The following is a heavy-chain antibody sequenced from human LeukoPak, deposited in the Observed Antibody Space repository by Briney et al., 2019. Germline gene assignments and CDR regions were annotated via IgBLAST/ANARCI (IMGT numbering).Heavy chain of an antibody. V-gene: IGHV4-31*03. J-gene: IGHJ6*02. Sequence: PSQTLSLTCTVSGGSISSGGYYWSWIRQHPGKGLEWIGYIYYSWSTYYNPSLKSRVTISVDTSKNQFSLKLSSVTAADTAVYYCARVQVDILTGYYYYGMDVWGQGTTVTVSS. CDR3: ARVQVDILTGYYYYGMDV. CDR1: GGSISSGGYY. CDR2: IYYSWST. D-gene: IGHD3-9*01.